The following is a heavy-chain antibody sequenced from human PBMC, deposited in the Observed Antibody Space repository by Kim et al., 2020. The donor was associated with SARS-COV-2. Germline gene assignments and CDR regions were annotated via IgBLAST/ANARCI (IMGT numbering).Heavy chain of an antibody. J-gene: IGHJ4*02. CDR3: AKTRSSWSPFDY. CDR2: NSGDGGST. V-gene: IGHV3-23*01. D-gene: IGHD6-13*01. CDR1: GFTFSSYA. Sequence: GGSLRLSCAASGFTFSSYAMSWVRQAPGKGLEWVSSNSGDGGSTYYANSVKGRFTLSRDNSKNTLFLQMNSLRADDTAVYYCAKTRSSWSPFDYWGQGTLVTVSS.